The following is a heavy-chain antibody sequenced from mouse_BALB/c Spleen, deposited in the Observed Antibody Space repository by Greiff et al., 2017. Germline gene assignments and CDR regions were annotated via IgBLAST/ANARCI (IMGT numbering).Heavy chain of an antibody. CDR2: ISSGGST. CDR3: ARGLVYYGAWFAY. CDR1: GFTFSSYA. V-gene: IGHV5-6-5*01. Sequence: DVQLVESGGGLVKPGGSLKLSCAASGFTFSSYAMSWVRQTPEKRLEWVASISSGGSTYYPDSVKGRFTISRDNARNILYLQMSSLRSEDTAMYYCARGLVYYGAWFAYWGQGTLVTVSA. J-gene: IGHJ3*01. D-gene: IGHD1-1*01.